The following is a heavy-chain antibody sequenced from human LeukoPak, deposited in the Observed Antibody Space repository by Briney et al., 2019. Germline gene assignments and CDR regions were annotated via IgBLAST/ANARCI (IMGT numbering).Heavy chain of an antibody. D-gene: IGHD3-9*01. CDR1: GGSFSGYY. J-gene: IGHJ5*02. Sequence: SETLSLTCAVYGGSFSGYYWSWIRQPPGKGLEWIGEINHSGSTNYNPSLKSRVTISVDTSKNQFSLKLSSVTAADTAVYYCARGIVNYDILTGYYRANWFDPWGQGTLVTVSS. CDR2: INHSGST. V-gene: IGHV4-34*01. CDR3: ARGIVNYDILTGYYRANWFDP.